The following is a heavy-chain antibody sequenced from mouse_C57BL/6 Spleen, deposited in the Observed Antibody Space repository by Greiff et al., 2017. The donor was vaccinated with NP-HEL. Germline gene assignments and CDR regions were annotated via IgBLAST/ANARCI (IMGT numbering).Heavy chain of an antibody. CDR1: GYTFTDYY. CDR2: IYPGSGNT. D-gene: IGHD2-5*01. CDR3: ASDYSNYIRAMDY. V-gene: IGHV1-76*01. J-gene: IGHJ4*01. Sequence: VQLQQSGAELVRPGASVKLSCKAPGYTFTDYYINWVKQRPGQGLEWIARIYPGSGNTYYNEKFKGKATLTAEKSSSTAYMQLSSLTSEDSSVYFCASDYSNYIRAMDYWGQGTSVTVST.